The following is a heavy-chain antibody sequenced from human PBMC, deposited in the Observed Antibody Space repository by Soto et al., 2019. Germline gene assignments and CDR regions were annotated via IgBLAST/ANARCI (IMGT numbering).Heavy chain of an antibody. Sequence: QVQLVESGGGVVQPGRSLRLSCAASGFTFSSYGMHWVRQAPGKGLEWVAVIWYDGSNKYYADSVKGRFSIARDNSKNSLDLQMDSLRAVDTAVHYCARDFGDSLAAAGFLGYWGQGTLVTVSS. J-gene: IGHJ4*02. CDR2: IWYDGSNK. D-gene: IGHD6-13*01. V-gene: IGHV3-33*01. CDR3: ARDFGDSLAAAGFLGY. CDR1: GFTFSSYG.